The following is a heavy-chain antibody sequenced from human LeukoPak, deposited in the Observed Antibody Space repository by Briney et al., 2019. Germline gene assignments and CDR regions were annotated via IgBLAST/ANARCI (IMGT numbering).Heavy chain of an antibody. J-gene: IGHJ4*02. CDR3: ARGITMVPDY. CDR2: IYYSGST. V-gene: IGHV4-59*11. Sequence: SETLSLTCTVSGGSISSHYWSWIRQPPGKGLEWIGYIYYSGSTNYNPSLKSRVTISVDTSKSQFSLKLSSVTAADTAVYYCARGITMVPDYWGQGTLVTVSS. CDR1: GGSISSHY. D-gene: IGHD3-10*01.